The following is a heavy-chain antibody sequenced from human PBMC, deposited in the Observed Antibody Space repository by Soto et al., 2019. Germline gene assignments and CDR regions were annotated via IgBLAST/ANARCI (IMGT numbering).Heavy chain of an antibody. V-gene: IGHV3-9*01. CDR1: GFTFDDYA. CDR2: ISWNSGSI. J-gene: IGHJ4*02. CDR3: AKDGQQWLDGIDY. Sequence: PGGSLRLSCAASGFTFDDYAMHWVRQAPGKGLEWVSGISWNSGSIGYADSVKGRFTISRDNATNSLYLQMNSLRAEDTALYYCAKDGQQWLDGIDYWGQGTLVTVSS. D-gene: IGHD6-19*01.